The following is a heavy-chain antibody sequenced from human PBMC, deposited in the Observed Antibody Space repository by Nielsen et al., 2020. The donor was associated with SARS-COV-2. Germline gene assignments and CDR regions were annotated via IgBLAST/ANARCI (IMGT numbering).Heavy chain of an antibody. CDR2: ISYDGSNK. CDR3: AKERTDYYYYGMDV. D-gene: IGHD3/OR15-3a*01. J-gene: IGHJ6*02. Sequence: WIRQPPGKGLEWVAVISYDGSNKYYADSVKGRFTTSRDNSKNTLYLQMNSLRAEDTAVYYCAKERTDYYYYGMDVWGQGTTVTVSS. V-gene: IGHV3-30*18.